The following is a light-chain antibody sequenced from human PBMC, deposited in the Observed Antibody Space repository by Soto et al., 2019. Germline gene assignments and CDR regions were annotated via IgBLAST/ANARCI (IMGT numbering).Light chain of an antibody. CDR3: AAWDDSRSRAV. Sequence: QSALTQPPSASGTPGQRVTISCSGSSSNIGNYSVYWYQQLPGKAPKLLIYRNDRRPSGVPDRFSGSKSGTSASVGISGLRSEDEADYYCAAWDDSRSRAVFGGGTQLTVL. V-gene: IGLV1-47*01. CDR2: RND. J-gene: IGLJ2*01. CDR1: SSNIGNYS.